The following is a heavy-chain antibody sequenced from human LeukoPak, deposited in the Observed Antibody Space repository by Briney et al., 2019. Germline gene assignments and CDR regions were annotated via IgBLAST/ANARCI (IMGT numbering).Heavy chain of an antibody. V-gene: IGHV3-23*01. Sequence: GGTLRLSCAASGFTFSSYGMSWVRQAPGKGLEWVSAISGSGGSTYYADSVKGRFTISRDNSKNTLYLQMNSLRAEDTALYYCATQPFLGYCFDYWGQGTLVTVSS. CDR1: GFTFSSYG. CDR2: ISGSGGST. D-gene: IGHD2-15*01. J-gene: IGHJ4*02. CDR3: ATQPFLGYCFDY.